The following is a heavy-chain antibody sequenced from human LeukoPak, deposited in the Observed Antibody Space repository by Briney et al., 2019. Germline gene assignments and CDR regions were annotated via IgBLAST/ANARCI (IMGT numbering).Heavy chain of an antibody. CDR2: IYYSGST. D-gene: IGHD6-13*01. Sequence: SETLSLTCTVSGGSISGYYWSWIRQPPGKGLEWIGYIYYSGSTNYNPSLKSRVTISVDTSKNQFSLKLSSVTAADTAVYYCARDRRYSSSWYGIDYWGQGTLVTVSS. J-gene: IGHJ4*02. CDR3: ARDRRYSSSWYGIDY. CDR1: GGSISGYY. V-gene: IGHV4-59*01.